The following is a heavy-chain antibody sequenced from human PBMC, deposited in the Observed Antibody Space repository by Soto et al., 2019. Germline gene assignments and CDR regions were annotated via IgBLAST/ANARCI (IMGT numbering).Heavy chain of an antibody. CDR3: ARERGNDFYYYGMDV. CDR1: GGSISSGDYY. J-gene: IGHJ6*02. Sequence: QVQLQESGPGLVKPSQTLSLTCTVSGGSISSGDYYWSWIRQPPGKGLKWIGYIYHSGSTYYNPSLKSRVTISVDTSKNQFALKLSSVTAADTALYYCARERGNDFYYYGMDVWGQGTTVTVSS. CDR2: IYHSGST. D-gene: IGHD3-10*01. V-gene: IGHV4-30-4*01.